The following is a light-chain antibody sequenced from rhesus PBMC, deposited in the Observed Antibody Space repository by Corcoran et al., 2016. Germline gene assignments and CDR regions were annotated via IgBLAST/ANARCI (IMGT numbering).Light chain of an antibody. V-gene: IGKV1S17*01. CDR1: QGITDD. Sequence: DIQMTQSPSSLSASVGDRVTITCRASQGITDDLAGYQQKPGETPNLLIYEASSLERGIPSRFSGSGSGTDFTLTISSLQSEDFATYYCQQYYNPPFTFGPGTKLDIK. J-gene: IGKJ3*01. CDR3: QQYYNPPFT. CDR2: EAS.